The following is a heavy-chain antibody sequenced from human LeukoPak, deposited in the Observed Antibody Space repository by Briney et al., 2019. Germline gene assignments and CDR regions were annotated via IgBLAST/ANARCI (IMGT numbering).Heavy chain of an antibody. V-gene: IGHV1-18*01. D-gene: IGHD3-22*01. CDR3: ARGPSLPLYYDSSGYYQLPDY. CDR1: GYTFTSYG. J-gene: IGHJ4*02. CDR2: ISAYNGNT. Sequence: ASVKVSCKASGYTFTSYGISWVRQAPGQGLEWMGWISAYNGNTNYAQKLQGRVTMTTDTSTSTAYMELRSLRSDDTAVYYCARGPSLPLYYDSSGYYQLPDYWGQGTLVTVSS.